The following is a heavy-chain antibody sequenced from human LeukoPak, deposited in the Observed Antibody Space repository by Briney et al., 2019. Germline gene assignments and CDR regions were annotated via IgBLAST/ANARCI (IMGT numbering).Heavy chain of an antibody. CDR3: ATGNYYDSRGYYTFGH. J-gene: IGHJ1*01. CDR1: GSTFSRYW. CDR2: INGDGSTT. V-gene: IGHV3-74*01. Sequence: GGSLRLSCAASGSTFSRYWMHWVRQAPGKGLVWVSRINGDGSTTSYTDSVKGGFTISRDNAKNTLYLQMNSLRAEDTAVYYCATGNYYDSRGYYTFGHWGQGTLVTVSS. D-gene: IGHD3-22*01.